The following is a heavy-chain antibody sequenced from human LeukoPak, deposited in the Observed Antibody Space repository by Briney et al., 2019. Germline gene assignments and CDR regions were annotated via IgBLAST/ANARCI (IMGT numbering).Heavy chain of an antibody. CDR3: ARVSTPYYYDSSGYYTELFDY. CDR2: IKQDGSEK. Sequence: GGSLRLSCAASGFTFSSYWMSWVRQAPGKGLEWVANIKQDGSEKYYVDSVKGRFTISRDSAKNSLYLQMNSLRAEDTAVYYCARVSTPYYYDSSGYYTELFDYWGQGTLVTVSS. CDR1: GFTFSSYW. V-gene: IGHV3-7*01. J-gene: IGHJ4*02. D-gene: IGHD3-22*01.